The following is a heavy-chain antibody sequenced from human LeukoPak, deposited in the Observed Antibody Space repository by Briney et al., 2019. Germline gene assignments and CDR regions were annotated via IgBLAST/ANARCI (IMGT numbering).Heavy chain of an antibody. D-gene: IGHD1-26*01. J-gene: IGHJ5*02. CDR1: GFTFSSYA. Sequence: GRSLRLSCAASGFTFSSYAMHWVRQAPGKGLEWVAVISYDGTNKYYADSVKGRFTISRDNSKNTLYLQMNSLRAEDTAVYYCARGSGSYYPLNWFDPWGQGTLVTVSS. V-gene: IGHV3-30-3*01. CDR2: ISYDGTNK. CDR3: ARGSGSYYPLNWFDP.